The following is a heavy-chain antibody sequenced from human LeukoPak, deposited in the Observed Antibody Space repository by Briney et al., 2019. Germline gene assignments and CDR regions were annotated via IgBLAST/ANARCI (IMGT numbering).Heavy chain of an antibody. CDR3: ARGGTFGVDISDY. V-gene: IGHV3-21*01. J-gene: IGHJ4*02. Sequence: GGSLRLSCAASGLIFSNYGMHWVRQAPGKGLEWVSSISSSRNTYYTESVRGRFTISRDNAKNSLFLQMNSLRVEDTAVYYCARGGTFGVDISDYWGQGTLVTVSS. D-gene: IGHD3-3*01. CDR1: GLIFSNYG. CDR2: ISSSRNT.